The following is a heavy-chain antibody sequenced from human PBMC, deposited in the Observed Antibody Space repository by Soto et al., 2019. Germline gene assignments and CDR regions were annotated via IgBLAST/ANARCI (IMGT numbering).Heavy chain of an antibody. CDR1: GFTFDTYS. CDR3: VRDGGQAAAGTFDY. V-gene: IGHV3-30-3*01. D-gene: IGHD6-13*01. CDR2: ISYNGGSK. J-gene: IGHJ4*02. Sequence: QVQLVESGGGVVQPGRSLRLSCAASGFTFDTYSMQWVRRAPGKGLEWVAVISYNGGSKYYADSVKGRFTISRDNSKNSLYLQMNSLRDEDTALYYCVRDGGQAAAGTFDYWGQGTLVSVSS.